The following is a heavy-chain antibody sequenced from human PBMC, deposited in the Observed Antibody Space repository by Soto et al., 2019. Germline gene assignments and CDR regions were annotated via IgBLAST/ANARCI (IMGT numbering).Heavy chain of an antibody. CDR2: ISYDGSNK. CDR3: ARSPISGSG. Sequence: QVQLVESGGGVVQPGRSLRLSCAASGFTFSSYAMHWVRQAPGKGLEWVAVISYDGSNKYYADSVKGRFTISRDNSENTLYLQMNSLRAEDTAVYYCARSPISGSGWGQGTLVTVSS. D-gene: IGHD2-15*01. J-gene: IGHJ4*02. V-gene: IGHV3-30-3*01. CDR1: GFTFSSYA.